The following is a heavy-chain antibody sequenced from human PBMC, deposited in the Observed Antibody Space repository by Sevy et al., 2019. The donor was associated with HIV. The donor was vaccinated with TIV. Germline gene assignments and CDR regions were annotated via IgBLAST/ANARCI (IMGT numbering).Heavy chain of an antibody. D-gene: IGHD1-26*01. J-gene: IGHJ4*02. CDR2: ISAYNGNT. V-gene: IGHV1-18*04. CDR1: GYTFTSYG. Sequence: ASVNVSCKASGYTFTSYGISWVRQAPGQGLEWMGWISAYNGNTNYAQKLQGRVTMTTDTSTSTAYMELRSLRSDATAVYYCARGIVGATSRYRRNYYFDYWGQGTLVTVSS. CDR3: ARGIVGATSRYRRNYYFDY.